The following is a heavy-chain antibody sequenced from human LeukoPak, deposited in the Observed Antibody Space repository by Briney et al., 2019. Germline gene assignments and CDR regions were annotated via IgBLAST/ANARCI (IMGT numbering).Heavy chain of an antibody. Sequence: GGSLRLSCEASGFILGNYYMSWVRQAPGKGLGWVAAINGTGSTTYHADSVKGRFTISRDNSKNTLYLQMNSLRSEDTATYYCCDGMDVWGQETTVAVSS. CDR2: INGTGSTT. CDR1: GFILGNYY. V-gene: IGHV3-23*01. CDR3: CDGMDV. J-gene: IGHJ6*02.